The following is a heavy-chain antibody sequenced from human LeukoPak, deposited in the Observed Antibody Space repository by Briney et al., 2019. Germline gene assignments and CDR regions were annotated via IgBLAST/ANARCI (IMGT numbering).Heavy chain of an antibody. J-gene: IGHJ3*02. D-gene: IGHD3-3*01. CDR2: INHSGST. CDR3: ARGITIFGVVVSRDAFDI. Sequence: SGTLSLTCAVSGGSISSSNWWSWVRQPPGKGLEWIGEINHSGSTYYNPSLKSRVTISVDTSKNQFSLKLSSVTAADTAVYYCARGITIFGVVVSRDAFDIWGQGTMVTVSS. V-gene: IGHV4-4*02. CDR1: GGSISSSNW.